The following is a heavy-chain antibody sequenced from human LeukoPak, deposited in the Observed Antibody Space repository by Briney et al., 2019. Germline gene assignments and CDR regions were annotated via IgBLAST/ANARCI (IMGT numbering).Heavy chain of an antibody. CDR1: GGTFSGYA. Sequence: SVKVSCKASGGTFSGYAISWVRQAPGQGLEWMGGIIPIFDTANSAQKFQGRVTITADESTSTAYMDLSSLRSEDTAVYYCARTYYDFWSGQLYYFDYWGQGTLVTVSS. CDR3: ARTYYDFWSGQLYYFDY. V-gene: IGHV1-69*13. D-gene: IGHD3-3*01. J-gene: IGHJ4*02. CDR2: IIPIFDTA.